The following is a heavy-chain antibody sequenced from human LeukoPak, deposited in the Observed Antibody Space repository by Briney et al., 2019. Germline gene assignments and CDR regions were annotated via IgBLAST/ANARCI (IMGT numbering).Heavy chain of an antibody. CDR2: IYTSGST. D-gene: IGHD3-3*01. J-gene: IGHJ4*02. CDR1: GGSLSSGSYY. CDR3: ARMYYDFWSGYYGGIDY. V-gene: IGHV4-61*02. Sequence: SETLSLTCTVSGGSLSSGSYYWSWLRQPAGKGLEWLGRIYTSGSTNYNPSLKSRVTISVDTSKNQFSLKLSSVTAADTAVYYCARMYYDFWSGYYGGIDYWGQGTLVTVSS.